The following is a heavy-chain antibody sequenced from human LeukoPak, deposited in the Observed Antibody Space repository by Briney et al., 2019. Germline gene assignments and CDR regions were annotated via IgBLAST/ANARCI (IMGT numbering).Heavy chain of an antibody. V-gene: IGHV4-39*01. CDR3: GRHDTTLGVVVY. J-gene: IGHJ4*02. CDR2: LYYSGST. Sequence: SETLSLTCTVSGGAISGSSYYWGWLRQSPEKGLEWIGSLYYSGSTYYNPSLKSRVTMSVDTAKNQFSLKLSSVTVADTAVYYCGRHDTTLGVVVYWGQGALVTVSS. D-gene: IGHD3-3*01. CDR1: GGAISGSSYY.